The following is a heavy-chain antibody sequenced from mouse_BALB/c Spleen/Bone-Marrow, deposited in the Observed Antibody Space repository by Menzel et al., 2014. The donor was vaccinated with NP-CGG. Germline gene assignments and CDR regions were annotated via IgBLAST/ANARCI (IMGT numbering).Heavy chain of an antibody. J-gene: IGHJ4*01. Sequence: GKPSASGMLSCKSSGYTFTSYWINWIKQRPGQGLEWIGRIAPGSGSTYYNEMFKGKATLTVDTSSRPVYIQLSSLSSEDSAVYFCARFPIYYGNCGAMDFW. CDR3: ARFPIYYGNCGAMDF. D-gene: IGHD2-1*01. V-gene: IGHV1S41*01. CDR2: IAPGSGST. CDR1: GYTFTSYW.